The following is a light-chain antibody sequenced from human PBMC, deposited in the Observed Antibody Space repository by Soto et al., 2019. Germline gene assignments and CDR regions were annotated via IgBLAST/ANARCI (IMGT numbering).Light chain of an antibody. CDR3: QSYDSSLSGVV. CDR2: GDS. V-gene: IGLV1-40*01. J-gene: IGLJ3*02. CDR1: SSNIGADYA. Sequence: QSVLTQPPSVSGAPGQRVTISCTGSSSNIGADYAVHWYQQVPGTAPKLLIYGDSNRPSGVPDHFSGSRSGTSASLVITGLQAEDEADYYYQSYDSSLSGVVFGGGTKLTVL.